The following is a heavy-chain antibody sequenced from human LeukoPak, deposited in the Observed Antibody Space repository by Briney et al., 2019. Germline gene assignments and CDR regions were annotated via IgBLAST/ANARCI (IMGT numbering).Heavy chain of an antibody. J-gene: IGHJ4*02. CDR1: GFTFSSYW. Sequence: GGSLRLSCAASGFTFSSYWMHWVRQAPGKGRVWVSRINSDGSSTSYADSVKGRFTISRDNAKNTLYLQMNSLRAEDTAVYYCAREPVAGHFDYWGQGTLVTVSS. D-gene: IGHD6-19*01. V-gene: IGHV3-74*01. CDR2: INSDGSST. CDR3: AREPVAGHFDY.